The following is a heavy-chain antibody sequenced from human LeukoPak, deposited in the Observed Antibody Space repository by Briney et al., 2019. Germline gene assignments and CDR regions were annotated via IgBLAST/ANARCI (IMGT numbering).Heavy chain of an antibody. Sequence: PGGSLRLSRAASGFTFSSYSMNWVRQAPGKGLEWVSSISNSSSYIYYADSVKGRFTISRDNAKNSLYLQMNSLRAEDTAVYYCARERFYYDSSGYPYYFDYWGQGTLVTVSS. CDR3: ARERFYYDSSGYPYYFDY. D-gene: IGHD3-22*01. CDR2: ISNSSSYI. V-gene: IGHV3-21*01. CDR1: GFTFSSYS. J-gene: IGHJ4*02.